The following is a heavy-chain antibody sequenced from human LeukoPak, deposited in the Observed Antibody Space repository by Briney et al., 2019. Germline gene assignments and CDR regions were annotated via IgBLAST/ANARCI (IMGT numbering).Heavy chain of an antibody. Sequence: ASVKVSCKASGYTFTGYYMHWVRQAPGQGLEWMGWINPNSGGTNYAQKFQGRVTMTRDTSISTAYMELSRLGSDDTAVYYCARAGRAYSSSWYWFDPWGQGTLVTVSS. CDR1: GYTFTGYY. CDR2: INPNSGGT. D-gene: IGHD6-13*01. V-gene: IGHV1-2*02. CDR3: ARAGRAYSSSWYWFDP. J-gene: IGHJ5*02.